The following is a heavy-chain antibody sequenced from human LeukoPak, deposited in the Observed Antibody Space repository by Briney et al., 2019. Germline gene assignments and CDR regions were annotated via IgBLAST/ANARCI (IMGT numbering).Heavy chain of an antibody. CDR3: ARATGIVGATADAFDI. V-gene: IGHV3-21*01. D-gene: IGHD1-26*01. Sequence: GSLRLSCVASGFTFSSYSMNWVRQAPGKGLEWVSSISTSSIYIYYANSLKGRFTISRDNAKNSLYLQMNSLRAEDTAVYYCARATGIVGATADAFDIWGQGTMVTVSS. J-gene: IGHJ3*02. CDR1: GFTFSSYS. CDR2: ISTSSIYI.